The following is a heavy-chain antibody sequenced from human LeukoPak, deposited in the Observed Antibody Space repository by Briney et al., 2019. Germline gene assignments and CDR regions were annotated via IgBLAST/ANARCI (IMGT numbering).Heavy chain of an antibody. J-gene: IGHJ4*02. Sequence: ASVKVCCKASGYTFTGYYMHWVRQAPGQGLEWMGWINPNSGGTNYAQKFQGRVTMTRDTSISTAYMELSRLRSDDTAVYYCARAVDYYGSGSYYNPLDYWGQGTLVTVSS. V-gene: IGHV1-2*02. CDR1: GYTFTGYY. D-gene: IGHD3-10*01. CDR2: INPNSGGT. CDR3: ARAVDYYGSGSYYNPLDY.